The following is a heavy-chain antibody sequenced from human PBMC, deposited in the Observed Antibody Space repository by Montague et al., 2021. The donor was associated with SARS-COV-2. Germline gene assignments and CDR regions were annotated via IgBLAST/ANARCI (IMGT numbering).Heavy chain of an antibody. CDR2: IYYSGST. CDR1: GGSISSSSYY. V-gene: IGHV4-39*01. CDR3: ARQGLARITTFGVGTAWYGFDV. D-gene: IGHD3-3*01. Sequence: SETLSLTCTVSGGSISSSSYYWGWIRQPPGKGLEWIGSIYYSGSTYYNPSLKSRVTISVDTSKNQFSLKLSSVTAADTAVYYCARQGLARITTFGVGTAWYGFDVWGKGTTVTVSS. J-gene: IGHJ3*01.